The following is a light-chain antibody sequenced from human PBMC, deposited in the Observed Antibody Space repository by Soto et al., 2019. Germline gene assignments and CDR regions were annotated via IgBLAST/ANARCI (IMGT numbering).Light chain of an antibody. CDR1: SGSIASNY. CDR3: QSYDSSIYVV. Sequence: NFMLTQPHSVSESPGKTVTISCTRSSGSIASNYVQWYQQRPGSAHTTVIYEDNQRPSGVPDRFSGSIDSSSNSASLTISGLKTEDEADYYCQSYDSSIYVVFGGGTKLTVL. V-gene: IGLV6-57*04. CDR2: EDN. J-gene: IGLJ2*01.